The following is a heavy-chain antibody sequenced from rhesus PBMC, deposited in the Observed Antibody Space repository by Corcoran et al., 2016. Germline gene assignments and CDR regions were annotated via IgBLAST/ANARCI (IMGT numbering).Heavy chain of an antibody. D-gene: IGHD6-13*01. V-gene: IGHV4-80*01. J-gene: IGHJ4*01. CDR3: ARSAAGLDY. CDR2: INGNSGST. CDR1: GGSFSSYW. Sequence: QVQLQESGPGLVKPSETLSLTCAVPGGSFSSYWWTWLRQPSGKGLDWIGEINGNSGSTNYNPSLKSRVTISKDASKNQLSLKLMSVTAADTAVYYCARSAAGLDYWGQGVLVTVSS.